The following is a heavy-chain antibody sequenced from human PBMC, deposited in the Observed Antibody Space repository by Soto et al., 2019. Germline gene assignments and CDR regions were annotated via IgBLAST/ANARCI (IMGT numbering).Heavy chain of an antibody. J-gene: IGHJ6*02. CDR3: ARDLWGYCGTDCYPLDV. CDR2: LYNTGST. CDR1: GGSFSRYY. V-gene: IGHV4-59*01. Sequence: SETLSLTCAVYGGSFSRYYWSWIRQPPGKGLEWIGYLYNTGSTIYNPSLKSRVTISVDTSKNQFSLKLNSVTAADTAVYYCARDLWGYCGTDCYPLDVWGQGTTVTVSS. D-gene: IGHD2-21*02.